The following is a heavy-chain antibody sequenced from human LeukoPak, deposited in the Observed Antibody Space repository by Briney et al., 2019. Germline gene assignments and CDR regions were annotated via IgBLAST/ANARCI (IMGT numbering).Heavy chain of an antibody. CDR3: ARDSGSSSSWYSWAFDI. CDR2: FDPEDGET. V-gene: IGHV1-24*01. CDR1: GYTLTELS. J-gene: IGHJ3*02. D-gene: IGHD6-13*01. Sequence: GASVKVSCKVSGYTLTELSMHWVRQAPGKGLEWMGGFDPEDGETIYAQKFQGRVTMTTDTSTSTAYMELRSLRSDDTAVYYCARDSGSSSSWYSWAFDIWGQGTMVTVSS.